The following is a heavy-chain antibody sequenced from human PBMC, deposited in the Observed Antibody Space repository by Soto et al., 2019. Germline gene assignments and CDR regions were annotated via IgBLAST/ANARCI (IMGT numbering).Heavy chain of an antibody. Sequence: LRLSCAASGFIVSNNYMSWVRQAPGKGLEWVSVLYSGGTTYYADSVKGRFAISRDDSQNTLYLQMNSLRAEDTAVYYCARVSITGTTHYWGQGTLVTVSS. CDR2: LYSGGTT. V-gene: IGHV3-53*01. CDR1: GFIVSNNY. J-gene: IGHJ4*02. D-gene: IGHD1-7*01. CDR3: ARVSITGTTHY.